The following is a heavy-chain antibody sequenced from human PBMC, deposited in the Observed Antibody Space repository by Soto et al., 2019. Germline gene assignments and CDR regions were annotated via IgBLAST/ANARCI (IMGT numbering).Heavy chain of an antibody. V-gene: IGHV3-23*01. CDR2: IRGSGGST. CDR3: AKEGQQLVTVNYFDY. CDR1: GFTFSSYA. D-gene: IGHD6-13*01. Sequence: GGSLRLSCAASGFTFSSYAMSWVRQAPGKGLEWVSAIRGSGGSTYYADSVKGRFTISRENSKNTLYLQMNSLRAEDTAVYYCAKEGQQLVTVNYFDYWGQGTLVTVSS. J-gene: IGHJ4*02.